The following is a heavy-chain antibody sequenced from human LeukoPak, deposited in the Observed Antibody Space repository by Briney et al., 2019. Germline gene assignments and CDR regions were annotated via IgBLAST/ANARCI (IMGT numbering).Heavy chain of an antibody. D-gene: IGHD6-19*01. CDR1: GCSLSTSGMC. J-gene: IGHJ4*02. CDR2: IDWDDDK. V-gene: IGHV2-70*11. CDR3: ARIRDSSGWGYYFDY. Sequence: SGPMLVNPTQTLTLTCTFSGCSLSTSGMCVSWIRQPPGKALEWLARIDWDDDKYYSTSLKTRLTISKDTSKNQVVLTMTNMDPVDTATYYCARIRDSSGWGYYFDYWGQGTLVTVSS.